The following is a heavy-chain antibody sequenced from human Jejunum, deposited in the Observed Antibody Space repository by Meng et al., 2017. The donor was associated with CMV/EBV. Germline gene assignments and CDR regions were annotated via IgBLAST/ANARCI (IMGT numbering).Heavy chain of an antibody. CDR2: IYTSGST. V-gene: IGHV4-4*07. J-gene: IGHJ4*02. CDR3: ARENSGYDY. Sequence: QVQLQGSAPRLVKPSEALSLNCTVSGGSISTSYWTWIRQPAGKGLDWIGRIYTSGSTHYNPSLKSRVTMSVDTSKNQFSLKLSSVTAADTAVYYCARENSGYDYWGQGTLVTVSS. D-gene: IGHD5-12*01. CDR1: GGSISTSY.